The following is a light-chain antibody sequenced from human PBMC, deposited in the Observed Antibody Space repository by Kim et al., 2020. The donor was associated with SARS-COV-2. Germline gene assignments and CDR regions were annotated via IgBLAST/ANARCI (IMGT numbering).Light chain of an antibody. CDR2: RDT. CDR1: NIGSKN. V-gene: IGLV3-9*01. CDR3: QVLDSSTVV. Sequence: ALGQTASITCGGNNIGSKNVHWYQQKPGQAPVLVIYRDTNRPSGIPERFSGANSGNTATLTISRAQAGDEADYFCQVLDSSTVVFGGGTQLTVL. J-gene: IGLJ2*01.